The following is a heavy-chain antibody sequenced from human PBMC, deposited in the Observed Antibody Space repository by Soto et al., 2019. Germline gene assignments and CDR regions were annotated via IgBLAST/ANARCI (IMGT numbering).Heavy chain of an antibody. CDR2: ISAFNGNT. CDR1: GYTFTSQG. D-gene: IGHD6-6*01. V-gene: IGHV1-18*01. CDR3: ARDLHSTSWPYYFDY. Sequence: ASVKVSCKASGYTFTSQGISWVRQAPGQGLEWMGWISAFNGNTKYAQKLQGRVTMTTDTSTTTAYMGLRSLRSDDTAVYYCARDLHSTSWPYYFDYWGQGTLVTVSS. J-gene: IGHJ4*02.